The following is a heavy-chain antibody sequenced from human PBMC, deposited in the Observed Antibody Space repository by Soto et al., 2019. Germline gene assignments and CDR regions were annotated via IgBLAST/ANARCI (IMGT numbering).Heavy chain of an antibody. Sequence: SLRLSCAASGFTFSSYAMSWVRQAPGKGLEWVSAISGSGGSTYYADSVKGRFTISRDNSKNTLYLQMNSLRAEDTAVYYCAKSSLKYDFWSGFDYWGQGTLVTVSS. CDR3: AKSSLKYDFWSGFDY. CDR2: ISGSGGST. V-gene: IGHV3-23*01. CDR1: GFTFSSYA. D-gene: IGHD3-3*01. J-gene: IGHJ4*02.